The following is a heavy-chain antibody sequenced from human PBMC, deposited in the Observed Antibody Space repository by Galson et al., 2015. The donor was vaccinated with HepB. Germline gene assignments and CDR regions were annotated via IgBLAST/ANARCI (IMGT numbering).Heavy chain of an antibody. V-gene: IGHV3-23*01. Sequence: SLRLSCAASGFTFSRYAMRWVRQAPEKGLEWVSDISARGDKTTYADSVKGRFTISRDISKNTVYLQMNSLRVEDTAVYYCTTRSGASGWYSYFQHWGQGTLVTVSS. CDR3: TTRSGASGWYSYFQH. CDR2: ISARGDKT. J-gene: IGHJ1*01. CDR1: GFTFSRYA. D-gene: IGHD6-19*01.